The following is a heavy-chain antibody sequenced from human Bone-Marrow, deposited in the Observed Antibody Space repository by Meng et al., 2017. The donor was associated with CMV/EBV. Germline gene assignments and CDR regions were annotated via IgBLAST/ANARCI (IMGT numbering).Heavy chain of an antibody. J-gene: IGHJ4*02. Sequence: QAEMQERGAGLLTPSETLSRTCAVYGWTLRGYYWSWIRQPPGKGLEWIEEINHSGSTNYNPSLKSRVTISVDTSKNQFSLKLSSVTAADTAVYYCAREGHNSSGWLRWGQGTLVTVSS. CDR2: INHSGST. D-gene: IGHD6-19*01. V-gene: IGHV4-34*01. CDR1: GWTLRGYY. CDR3: AREGHNSSGWLR.